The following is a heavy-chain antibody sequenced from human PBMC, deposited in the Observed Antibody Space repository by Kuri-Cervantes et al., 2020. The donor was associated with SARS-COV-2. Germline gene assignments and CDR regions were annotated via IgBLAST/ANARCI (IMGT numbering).Heavy chain of an antibody. V-gene: IGHV3-30*18. CDR3: AKGGGPGSYIPLDY. CDR2: ISYDGSNK. CDR1: GFTFSSYG. J-gene: IGHJ4*02. Sequence: GGSLRLSCAASGFTFSSYGMHWVRQAPGKGREWVAVISYDGSNKYYADSVKGRFTISRDNSKNTLYLQMNSLRAEDTAVYYCAKGGGPGSYIPLDYWGQGTLVTVSS. D-gene: IGHD1-26*01.